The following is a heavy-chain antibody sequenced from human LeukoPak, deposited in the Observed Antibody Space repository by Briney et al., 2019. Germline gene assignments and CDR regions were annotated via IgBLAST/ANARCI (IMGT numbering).Heavy chain of an antibody. D-gene: IGHD3-3*01. CDR3: ARNYDFWSGYYAENWFDP. CDR2: IYYSGST. Sequence: SETLSPTCTVSGGSISSSSYYWGWIRQPPGKGLEWIGSIYYSGSTYYNPSLKSRVTISVDTSKNQFSLKLSSVTAADTAVYYCARNYDFWSGYYAENWFDPWGQGTLVTVSS. CDR1: GGSISSSSYY. J-gene: IGHJ5*02. V-gene: IGHV4-39*01.